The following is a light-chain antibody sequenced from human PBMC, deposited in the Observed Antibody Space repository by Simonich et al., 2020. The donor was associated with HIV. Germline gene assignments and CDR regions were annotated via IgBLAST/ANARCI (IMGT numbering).Light chain of an antibody. J-gene: IGLJ3*02. V-gene: IGLV2-14*01. CDR2: DVS. CDR1: SSDDGGYNY. Sequence: QSALTQPASVSGSPGQSITISCTGTSSDDGGYNYVSWYQQYPGKAPKLMIYDVSKRPSGVSNRFSGSKSGNTASLTISGLQAEDEADYYCSSYTSSSTWVFGGGTKLTVL. CDR3: SSYTSSSTWV.